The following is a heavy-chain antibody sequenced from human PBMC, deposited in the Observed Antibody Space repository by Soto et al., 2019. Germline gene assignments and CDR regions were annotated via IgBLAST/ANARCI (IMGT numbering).Heavy chain of an antibody. CDR1: GFTFSSYG. CDR3: ARSAYHYYDFWSGYWGPYFDY. J-gene: IGHJ4*02. V-gene: IGHV3-33*01. D-gene: IGHD3-3*01. Sequence: GGSLRLSCAASGFTFSSYGMHWVRQAPGKGLEWVAVIWYDGSNKYYADSVKGRFTISRDNSKNTLYLQMNSLRAEDTAVYYCARSAYHYYDFWSGYWGPYFDYWGQGTLVTVSS. CDR2: IWYDGSNK.